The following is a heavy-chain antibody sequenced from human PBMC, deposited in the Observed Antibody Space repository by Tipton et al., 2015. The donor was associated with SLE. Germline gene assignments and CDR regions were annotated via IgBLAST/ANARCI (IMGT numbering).Heavy chain of an antibody. D-gene: IGHD5-12*01. CDR3: ARAEYSEYDYDH. J-gene: IGHJ5*02. CDR1: GGPISSGSYY. CDR2: IYTSGST. Sequence: TLSLTCTVSGGPISSGSYYWSWIRQPAGKGLEWIGRIYTSGSTGYNPSLQSRVTMSVDMSKNQFSLRLTSVTSADTAVYYCARAEYSEYDYDHWGQGTLVSVSS. V-gene: IGHV4-61*02.